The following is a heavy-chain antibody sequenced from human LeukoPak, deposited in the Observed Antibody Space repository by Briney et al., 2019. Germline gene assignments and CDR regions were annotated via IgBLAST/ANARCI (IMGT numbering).Heavy chain of an antibody. J-gene: IGHJ4*02. Sequence: PGGSLRLSCAASGFTFSSHAMSWVRQAPGKGLEWVSSISSSSSYIYYADSVKGRFTISRDNAKNSLYLQMNSLRAEDTAVYYCARGRRIAAAGLYYFDYWGQGTLVTVSS. CDR1: GFTFSSHA. D-gene: IGHD6-13*01. CDR3: ARGRRIAAAGLYYFDY. CDR2: ISSSSSYI. V-gene: IGHV3-21*01.